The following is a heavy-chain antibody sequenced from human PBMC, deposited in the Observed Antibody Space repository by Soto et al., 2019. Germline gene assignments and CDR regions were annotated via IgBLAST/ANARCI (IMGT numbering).Heavy chain of an antibody. CDR1: GDSISSSNYY. CDR2: VYYSGST. CDR3: AGFISPYTTSSPTA. J-gene: IGHJ5*02. Sequence: QVELQESGPGLVKAPETLSLMCTVSGDSISSSNYYWGWVRQPPGKGLEGIGSVYYSGSTYYSASLKSRVTISVDTSRGQFSLTRSSVTAADTAVYYCAGFISPYTTSSPTAWGQGTLVTVSS. V-gene: IGHV4-39*01. D-gene: IGHD6-6*01.